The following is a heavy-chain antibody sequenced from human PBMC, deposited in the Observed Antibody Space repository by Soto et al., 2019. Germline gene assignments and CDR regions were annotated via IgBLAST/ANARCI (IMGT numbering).Heavy chain of an antibody. D-gene: IGHD6-19*01. Sequence: QAQLVQSGAEVKKPGSSLKVSCKASGGIFSDFSFSWVRQAPGQGLEWMGGIMPIFGGPDYAQRFRGRVTITADEVTRTAFMELRGLTSEDTATYYCASSLRMAGIGNYYYGMDVWGQGTTVTVSS. J-gene: IGHJ6*02. CDR3: ASSLRMAGIGNYYYGMDV. CDR2: IMPIFGGP. V-gene: IGHV1-69*12. CDR1: GGIFSDFS.